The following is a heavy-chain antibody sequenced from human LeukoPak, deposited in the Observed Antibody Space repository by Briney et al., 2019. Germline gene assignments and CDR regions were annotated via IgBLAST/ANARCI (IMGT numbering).Heavy chain of an antibody. Sequence: PSETLSLTCTVSGGSISSNSYYWGWIRQPPGKGLEWIGSMYYGGTTHYNPSLKSRVTISADTSKNQFSLKLTSLTAADTAVYYCAKDGYSSGWGYFDYWGQGTLVTVSS. V-gene: IGHV4-39*02. D-gene: IGHD6-19*01. CDR2: MYYGGTT. CDR1: GGSISSNSYY. J-gene: IGHJ4*02. CDR3: AKDGYSSGWGYFDY.